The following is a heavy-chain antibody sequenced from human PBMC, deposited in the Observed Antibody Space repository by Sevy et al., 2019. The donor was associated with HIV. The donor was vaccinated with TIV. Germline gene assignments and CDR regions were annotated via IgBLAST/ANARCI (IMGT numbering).Heavy chain of an antibody. D-gene: IGHD6-19*01. CDR1: GFTFDDFA. J-gene: IGHJ4*02. CDR3: AKDIGATGIAVVAY. V-gene: IGHV3-9*01. Sequence: SLKISCAASGFTFDDFAMHWVRQVPGKGLEWVSGLNWDSGSVAYADSVKGRFTISRDNAKNALFLQMNSLRAEDTALYYCAKDIGATGIAVVAYWGQGIQVTVSS. CDR2: LNWDSGSV.